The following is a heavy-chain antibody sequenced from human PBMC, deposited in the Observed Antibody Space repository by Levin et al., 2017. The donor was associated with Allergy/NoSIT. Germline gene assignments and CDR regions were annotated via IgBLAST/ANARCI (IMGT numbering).Heavy chain of an antibody. CDR2: IYSGGAT. V-gene: IGHV3-53*01. CDR1: GFIVSNNY. CDR3: ARDQYAGPLGY. D-gene: IGHD2-2*01. Sequence: PGESLKISCAASGFIVSNNYMTWVRQAPGKGLEWVSVIYSGGATHYADSVKGRFIISRDNSKNTLYLQMNNLRAEDTAMYYCARDQYAGPLGYWGQGTLVIVSS. J-gene: IGHJ4*02.